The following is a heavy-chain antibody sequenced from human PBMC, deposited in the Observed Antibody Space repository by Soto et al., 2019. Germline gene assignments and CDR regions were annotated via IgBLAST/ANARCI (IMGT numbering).Heavy chain of an antibody. CDR2: IGPESGAA. D-gene: IGHD1-26*01. V-gene: IGHV1-2*02. CDR3: GRGRSGQIVVFY. J-gene: IGHJ4*02. Sequence: ASVKVSCKASGYTFTGHYIHWVRQAPEQGPEWMGEIGPESGAARYAQRFQGRVTMTRDMSITTVYMELNNLSPDDTAVYYCGRGRSGQIVVFYWGQGTPVTVSS. CDR1: GYTFTGHY.